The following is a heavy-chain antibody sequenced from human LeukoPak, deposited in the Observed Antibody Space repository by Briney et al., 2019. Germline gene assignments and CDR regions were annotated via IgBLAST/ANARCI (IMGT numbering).Heavy chain of an antibody. D-gene: IGHD4-17*01. J-gene: IGHJ3*02. Sequence: GGSLRLSCAVSGLPFSNHWITWVRQAPGKWLERVANINQDGSEKYYVDSVKGRFSIARDNAKSSLYLQMNSLRVEDTAMYFCAREGYGDYHIWGQGTIVTVSS. CDR3: AREGYGDYHI. CDR2: INQDGSEK. CDR1: GLPFSNHW. V-gene: IGHV3-7*01.